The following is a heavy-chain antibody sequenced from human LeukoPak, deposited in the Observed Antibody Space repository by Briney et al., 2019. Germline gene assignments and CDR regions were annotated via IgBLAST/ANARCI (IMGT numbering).Heavy chain of an antibody. D-gene: IGHD3-10*01. CDR1: GGSISSYY. J-gene: IGHJ6*03. CDR3: ARCGILSLNYYYYMDV. CDR2: IYYSGST. V-gene: IGHV4-59*12. Sequence: PSETLSLTCTVSGGSISSYYWSWIRQPPGKGLEWIGYIYYSGSTNYNPSLKSRVTISVDTSKNQFSLKLSSVTAADTAVYYCARCGILSLNYYYYMDVWGKGTTVTVSS.